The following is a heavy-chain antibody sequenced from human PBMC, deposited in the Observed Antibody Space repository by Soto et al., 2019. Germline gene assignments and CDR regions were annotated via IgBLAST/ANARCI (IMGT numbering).Heavy chain of an antibody. J-gene: IGHJ4*02. V-gene: IGHV4-39*02. CDR2: IYYSGAA. CDR3: ARDVGYGLIDY. Sequence: SETLSLTCTVSGGSISGSRYYWGWIRQPPGKGLEWIGTIYYSGAAYYNPSLKSRVTISVDTSRNQFSMKLNSVTAADTAVYYCARDVGYGLIDYWGQGTLVTVSS. D-gene: IGHD5-18*01. CDR1: GGSISGSRYY.